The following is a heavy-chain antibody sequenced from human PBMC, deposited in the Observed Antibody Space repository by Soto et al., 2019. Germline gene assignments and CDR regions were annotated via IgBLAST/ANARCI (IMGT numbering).Heavy chain of an antibody. J-gene: IGHJ4*02. Sequence: SETLSLTCAVSGGSLGSSNWWSWVRQSPGKGLEWIGEIHDSGSTNYSPSLKSRVTISLDKSKNQFSLNLSSVTAADTAVYYCARLRTNDILHKSDYWGQGSLVTVSS. CDR1: GGSLGSSNW. V-gene: IGHV4-4*02. D-gene: IGHD3-9*01. CDR3: ARLRTNDILHKSDY. CDR2: IHDSGST.